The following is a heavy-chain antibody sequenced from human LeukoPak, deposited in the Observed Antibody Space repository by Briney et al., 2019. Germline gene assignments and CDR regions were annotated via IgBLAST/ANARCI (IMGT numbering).Heavy chain of an antibody. Sequence: ASVKVSCKASGYTFTGYYMHWVRQAPGQGLEWMGWINPNSGGTNYAQKFQGRVTMTRDTSISTAYMELSRLRSDDTAVYYCARDSYDYDSSGYSFDYWGQGTLVTVSS. CDR1: GYTFTGYY. J-gene: IGHJ4*02. CDR2: INPNSGGT. CDR3: ARDSYDYDSSGYSFDY. V-gene: IGHV1-2*02. D-gene: IGHD3-22*01.